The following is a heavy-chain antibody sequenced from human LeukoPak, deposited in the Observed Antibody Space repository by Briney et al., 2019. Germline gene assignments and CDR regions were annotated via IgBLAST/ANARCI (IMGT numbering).Heavy chain of an antibody. Sequence: GGSLRLSCAASGFTFSSYAMSWVRQAPGKGLEWVSAISGSGGSTYYADSVKGRFTISRDNSKNTLYLQMNSLRAEDTAVYYCAKDTTMIVVVKDAFDIWGQGTMVTVSS. D-gene: IGHD3-22*01. CDR1: GFTFSSYA. CDR3: AKDTTMIVVVKDAFDI. J-gene: IGHJ3*02. V-gene: IGHV3-23*01. CDR2: ISGSGGST.